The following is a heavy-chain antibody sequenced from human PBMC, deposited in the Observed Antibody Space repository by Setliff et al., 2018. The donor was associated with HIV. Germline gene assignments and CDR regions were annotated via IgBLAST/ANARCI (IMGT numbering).Heavy chain of an antibody. CDR3: ARLGPSIDPRWLQYFDY. CDR1: GYSISSGYY. CDR2: IYQSGST. J-gene: IGHJ4*02. V-gene: IGHV4-38-2*01. D-gene: IGHD5-12*01. Sequence: LSLTCAVSGYSISSGYYWGWIRQPPGKGLEWIGCIYQSGSTYYNVSLKSRVIISVDTSKNQFSLKLNSVTAADTAVYYCARLGPSIDPRWLQYFDYWGQGTRVTVSS.